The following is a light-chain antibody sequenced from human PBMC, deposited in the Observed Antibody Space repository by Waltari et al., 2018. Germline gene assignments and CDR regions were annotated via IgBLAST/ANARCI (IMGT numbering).Light chain of an antibody. CDR1: TSTIGRTF. Sequence: QSVLTQPPSASGTPGQRVSISCSGSTSTIGRTFVYWYRQFPGTTPKLLIYRDDQRASGVPAQFSGSKSGSAASLAISGLRSDDEAHYYCAAWDDTLSGSVVFGGGTILTVL. CDR3: AAWDDTLSGSVV. CDR2: RDD. J-gene: IGLJ2*01. V-gene: IGLV1-47*02.